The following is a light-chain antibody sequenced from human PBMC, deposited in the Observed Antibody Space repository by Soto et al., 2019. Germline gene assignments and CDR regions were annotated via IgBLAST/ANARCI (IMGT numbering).Light chain of an antibody. CDR3: QQRSNWPWS. CDR1: QSFSTY. Sequence: EIVLTQSPGTLSLSPGERATLSCRASQSFSTYLAWFQQKPGQAPRLLIYDASSRATGIPARFSGTGSGTDFTLTISSLEPEDFAVYYCQQRSNWPWSFGQGTKV. J-gene: IGKJ1*01. CDR2: DAS. V-gene: IGKV3-11*01.